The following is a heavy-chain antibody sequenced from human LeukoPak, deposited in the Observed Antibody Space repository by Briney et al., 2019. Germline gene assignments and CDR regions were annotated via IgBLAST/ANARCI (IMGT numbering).Heavy chain of an antibody. Sequence: SETLSLTCAVSGGSISGYYGSWIRQPPGKGLEWIGNIYYSGTVNYSPSLKSRVTISVATSNNQFSLNLLFVTAADSAVYYCARGWDTGYGYYGMDVWGQGTTVTVSS. J-gene: IGHJ6*02. CDR3: ARGWDTGYGYYGMDV. V-gene: IGHV4-59*01. CDR2: IYYSGTV. CDR1: GGSISGYY. D-gene: IGHD5-18*01.